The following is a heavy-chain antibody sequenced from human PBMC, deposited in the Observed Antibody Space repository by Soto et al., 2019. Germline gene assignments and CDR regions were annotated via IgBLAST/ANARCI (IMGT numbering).Heavy chain of an antibody. CDR1: GDSLTSYY. D-gene: IGHD3-9*01. CDR3: ARIILTGYYGLEP. V-gene: IGHV4-59*01. Sequence: QVQLQESGPGLVKPSETLSLTCSVSGDSLTSYYWTWVRQPPGKGLEWIGYIYYTGKTNYNPSLKPRVTISMDLSKNQFSLELRSLTAGDTAVYYCARIILTGYYGLEPWGQGTLVIVSA. CDR2: IYYTGKT. J-gene: IGHJ5*02.